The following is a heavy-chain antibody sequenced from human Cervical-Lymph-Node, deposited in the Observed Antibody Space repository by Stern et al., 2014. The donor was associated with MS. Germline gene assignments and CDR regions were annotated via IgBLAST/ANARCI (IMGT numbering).Heavy chain of an antibody. Sequence: VQLVESGGGLVKPGGSLRLCCAASGFTFSDYWMTWVRLAPGKGLEWVSYISGSSRYTNYADSVEGRFTISRDNANNSLCLQMNSLRTEDTAVYYCAREGDSSGFYDYWGQGALVTVSS. V-gene: IGHV3-11*06. J-gene: IGHJ4*02. CDR2: ISGSSRYT. CDR1: GFTFSDYW. D-gene: IGHD3-22*01. CDR3: AREGDSSGFYDY.